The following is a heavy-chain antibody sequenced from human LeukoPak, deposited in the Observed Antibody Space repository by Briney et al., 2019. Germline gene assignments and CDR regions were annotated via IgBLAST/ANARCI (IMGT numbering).Heavy chain of an antibody. J-gene: IGHJ4*02. CDR3: ARSGWYYYDSSGYFPFDY. D-gene: IGHD3-22*01. V-gene: IGHV4-59*01. CDR2: IYYSGST. Sequence: SETLSLTCTVSGGSISSYYWSWIRQPPGKGLEWIGYIYYSGSTNYNPSLKSRVTISVDTSKNQFSLKLSSVTAADTAVYYCARSGWYYYDSSGYFPFDYWGQGTLVTVSS. CDR1: GGSISSYY.